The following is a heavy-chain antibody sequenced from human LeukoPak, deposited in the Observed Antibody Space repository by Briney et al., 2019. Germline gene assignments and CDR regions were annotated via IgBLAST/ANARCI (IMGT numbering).Heavy chain of an antibody. CDR3: ARDHYGDYSDY. D-gene: IGHD4-17*01. CDR1: GFTFSSYW. Sequence: GGSLRLSCAASGFTFSSYWMHWVRQAPGKGLVWVSRINTDGSNTFYADSVKGRFTISRDNAKNTLYLQMNSLRAEDTAVYYCARDHYGDYSDYWGQGTLLTVSS. CDR2: INTDGSNT. V-gene: IGHV3-74*01. J-gene: IGHJ4*02.